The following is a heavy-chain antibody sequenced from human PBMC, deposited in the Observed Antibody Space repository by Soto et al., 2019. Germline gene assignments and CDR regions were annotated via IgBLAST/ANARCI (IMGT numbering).Heavy chain of an antibody. D-gene: IGHD3-10*01. CDR3: ARDRGAV. CDR2: IIASFGTA. CDR1: GGTFSTYA. Sequence: QVQLVQSGAEVKKPGSSVKVSSKASGGTFSTYAINWVRQAPGQGLEWMGGIIASFGTANYAQKFQGRVTISADESTSTAYMELSSLRSEDTAVYYCARDRGAVWGQGTLVTVSS. J-gene: IGHJ4*02. V-gene: IGHV1-69*01.